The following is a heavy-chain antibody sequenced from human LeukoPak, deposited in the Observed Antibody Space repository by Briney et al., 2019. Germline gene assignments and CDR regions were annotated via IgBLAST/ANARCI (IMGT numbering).Heavy chain of an antibody. Sequence: TGGSLRLSCAASGFTFDDYAMHWVRQAPGKGLEWVAVISYDGSNKYYADSVKGRFTISRDNSKNTLYLQMNSLRAEDTAVYYCARDVSYCSGGSCAPDWGWFDPWGQGTLVTVSS. J-gene: IGHJ5*02. D-gene: IGHD2-15*01. CDR3: ARDVSYCSGGSCAPDWGWFDP. CDR2: ISYDGSNK. V-gene: IGHV3-30*04. CDR1: GFTFDDYA.